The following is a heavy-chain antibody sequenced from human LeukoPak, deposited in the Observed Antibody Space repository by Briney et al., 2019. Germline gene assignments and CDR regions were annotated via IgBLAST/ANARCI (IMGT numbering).Heavy chain of an antibody. V-gene: IGHV1-2*02. D-gene: IGHD1-26*01. J-gene: IGHJ4*02. CDR2: INPNSGGT. CDR3: AREDNSGSYYGRTVDY. Sequence: ASVKVSCKASGYTFTGYYMHWVRQAPGQGLEWMGWINPNSGGTNYAQKFQGRVTMTRDTSISTAYMELSRLRSDDTAAYYCAREDNSGSYYGRTVDYWGQGTPVTVSS. CDR1: GYTFTGYY.